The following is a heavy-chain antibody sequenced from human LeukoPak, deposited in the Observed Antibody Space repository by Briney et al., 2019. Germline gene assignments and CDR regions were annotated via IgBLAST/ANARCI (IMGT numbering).Heavy chain of an antibody. Sequence: GESLKISCKGPGYSFTSYWIGWVRQMPGKGLEWMGIIYPGDSDTRYSPSFQGQVTISADKSISTAYLQWSSLKASDTAMYYCVRGAYSSGWYSLFDYWGQGTLVTVSS. CDR2: IYPGDSDT. V-gene: IGHV5-51*01. J-gene: IGHJ4*02. CDR3: VRGAYSSGWYSLFDY. D-gene: IGHD6-19*01. CDR1: GYSFTSYW.